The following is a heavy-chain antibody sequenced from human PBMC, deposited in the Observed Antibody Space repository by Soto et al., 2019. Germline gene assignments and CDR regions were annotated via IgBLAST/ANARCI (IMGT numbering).Heavy chain of an antibody. V-gene: IGHV4-31*03. CDR3: ARGGVLLWFGEAQNAFDI. CDR2: IYYSGST. CDR1: GGSISSGGYY. D-gene: IGHD3-10*01. J-gene: IGHJ3*02. Sequence: SETLSLTCTVSGGSISSGGYYWSWIRQHPGKGLEWIGYIYYSGSTYYNPSLMSRVTISVDTSKNQFSLKLSSVSAADTAVYYCARGGVLLWFGEAQNAFDIWGQGTMVT.